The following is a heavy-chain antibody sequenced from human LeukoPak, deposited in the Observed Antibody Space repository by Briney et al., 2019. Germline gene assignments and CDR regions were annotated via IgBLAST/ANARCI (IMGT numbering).Heavy chain of an antibody. CDR2: IIPIFGTA. CDR3: ASTSNGLGYCTNGVCYTNFDY. CDR1: GGTFSSYA. J-gene: IGHJ4*02. V-gene: IGHV1-69*01. Sequence: SVKVSCKASGGTFSSYAISRVRQAPGQGLEWMGGIIPIFGTANYAQKFQGRVTITADESTSTAYMELSSLRSEDTAVYYCASTSNGLGYCTNGVCYTNFDYWGQGTLVTVSS. D-gene: IGHD2-8*01.